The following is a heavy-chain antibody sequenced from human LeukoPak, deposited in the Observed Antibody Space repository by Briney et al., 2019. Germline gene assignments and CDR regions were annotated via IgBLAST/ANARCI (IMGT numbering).Heavy chain of an antibody. CDR3: ARDLTLNYYDSSGYYSLDAFDI. Sequence: PGGALRLSCAASCFTFSDYYMSWLRQAPAKGLAWVSYISSSGSTIYYSDSVKGRFTISRDNAKTSLHLQMNSLRAEDTAVYYCARDLTLNYYDSSGYYSLDAFDIWGQGTMVTVSS. D-gene: IGHD3-22*01. V-gene: IGHV3-11*04. CDR2: ISSSGSTI. CDR1: CFTFSDYY. J-gene: IGHJ3*02.